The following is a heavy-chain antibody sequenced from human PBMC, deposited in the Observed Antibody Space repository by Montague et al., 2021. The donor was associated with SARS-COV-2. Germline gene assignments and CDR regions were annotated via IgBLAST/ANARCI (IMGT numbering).Heavy chain of an antibody. CDR2: ISSSKTYI. J-gene: IGHJ2*01. CDR3: ASSSYYDRSGYHEGGAGRPWFFDL. D-gene: IGHD3-22*01. CDR1: EFTFSTSS. Sequence: SLRLSCATSEFTFSTSSMNWVRQAPGKGLEWVSSISSSKTYIYYADSVKGRFTISRDNAKNSLFLQMNSLRAEDTAVYYCASSSYYDRSGYHEGGAGRPWFFDLWGRGTLVTDSS. V-gene: IGHV3-21*01.